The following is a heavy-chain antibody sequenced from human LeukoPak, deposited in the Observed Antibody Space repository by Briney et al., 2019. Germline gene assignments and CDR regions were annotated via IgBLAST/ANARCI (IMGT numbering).Heavy chain of an antibody. Sequence: GGSLRLSCAASGFTFSSYEMNWVRQAPGKGLEWVSYISSSGSTIYYADSVKGRFTISRDNAKNSLYLQMNSLRAEDTAVYYCTRDTNYYDSSGWDAFDIWGQGTMVTVSS. CDR2: ISSSGSTI. CDR1: GFTFSSYE. J-gene: IGHJ3*02. V-gene: IGHV3-48*03. D-gene: IGHD3-22*01. CDR3: TRDTNYYDSSGWDAFDI.